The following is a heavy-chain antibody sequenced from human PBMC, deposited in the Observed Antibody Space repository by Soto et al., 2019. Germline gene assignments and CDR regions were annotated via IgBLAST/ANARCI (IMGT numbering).Heavy chain of an antibody. CDR1: GFTFSSYE. CDR2: ISSSGSTI. J-gene: IGHJ6*02. CDR3: ASDEGYCSGGSCYYYYYYGMDV. Sequence: GGSLRLSCAASGFTFSSYEMNWVRQAPGKGLEWVSYISSSGSTIYYADSVKGRFTISRDNAKNSLYLQMNSLRAEDTAVYYCASDEGYCSGGSCYYYYYYGMDVWGQGTTVTVSS. V-gene: IGHV3-48*03. D-gene: IGHD2-15*01.